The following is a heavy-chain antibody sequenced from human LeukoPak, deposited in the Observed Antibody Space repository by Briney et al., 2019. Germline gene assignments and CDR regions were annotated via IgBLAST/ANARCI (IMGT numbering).Heavy chain of an antibody. CDR3: ARDVAAAGTRWFDP. CDR2: IYYSGST. V-gene: IGHV4-39*07. Sequence: SSETLSLTCTVSGGSISSSSYYWGWIRQPPGKGLEWIGSIYYSGSTYYNPSLKSRVTISVDTSKNQFSLKLSSVTAADTAVYYCARDVAAAGTRWFDPWGQGTLVTVSS. D-gene: IGHD6-13*01. J-gene: IGHJ5*02. CDR1: GGSISSSSYY.